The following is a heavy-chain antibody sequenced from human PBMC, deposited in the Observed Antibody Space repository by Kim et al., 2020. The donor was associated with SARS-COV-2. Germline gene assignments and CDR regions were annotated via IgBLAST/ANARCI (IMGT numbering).Heavy chain of an antibody. D-gene: IGHD4-17*01. CDR3: ASFHDYGDYVRVGRWFDP. CDR1: GGSISSSSYY. Sequence: SETLSLTCTVSGGSISSSSYYWGWIRQPPGKGLEWIGSIYYSGSTYYNPSLKSRVTISVDTSKNQFSLKLSSVTAADTAVYYCASFHDYGDYVRVGRWFDPWGQGTLVTVSS. V-gene: IGHV4-39*01. J-gene: IGHJ5*02. CDR2: IYYSGST.